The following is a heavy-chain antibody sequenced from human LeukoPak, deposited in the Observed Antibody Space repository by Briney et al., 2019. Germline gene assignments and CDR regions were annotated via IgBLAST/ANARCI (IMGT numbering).Heavy chain of an antibody. CDR3: AQPQWELRGLTDH. D-gene: IGHD1-26*01. J-gene: IGHJ4*02. Sequence: GGSLRLSCVGSGSSFSTYAISWVRQAPGKGLEWVSVIGNSGYDKHHADSVEGRFTISRDNSKNMLYLQMNSLRAEDTAIYYCAQPQWELRGLTDHWGQGTPVTVSS. CDR2: IGNSGYDK. CDR1: GSSFSTYA. V-gene: IGHV3-23*01.